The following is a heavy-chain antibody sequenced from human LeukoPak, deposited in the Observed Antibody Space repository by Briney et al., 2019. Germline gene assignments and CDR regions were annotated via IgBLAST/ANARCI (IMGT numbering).Heavy chain of an antibody. CDR2: ITSGSSYI. CDR3: ATNPPQYSGSSYYYYFYMDV. CDR1: GFTFSSYN. J-gene: IGHJ6*03. V-gene: IGHV3-21*01. Sequence: GGSLRLSCAASGFTFSSYNMNWVRQAPGKGLEWVSSITSGSSYIYYADSVKGRFTISRDNAKNSLYLQMNSLRAEDTAVYYCATNPPQYSGSSYYYYFYMDVWGKGTAVTISS. D-gene: IGHD1-26*01.